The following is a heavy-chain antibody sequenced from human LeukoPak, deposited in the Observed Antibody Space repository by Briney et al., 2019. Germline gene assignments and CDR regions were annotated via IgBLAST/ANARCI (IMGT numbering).Heavy chain of an antibody. D-gene: IGHD2-2*03. V-gene: IGHV3-11*01. Sequence: PGGSLRLSCAASGFIFSDYYMTWIRQAPGKGLEWVSYITSRGSTTYYADSVKGRFTISRDNAKNSLYLRINSLRAEDTAVYYCARGKDGYCTSTRCPDYYYGMDVWGQGTTVTVSS. CDR3: ARGKDGYCTSTRCPDYYYGMDV. CDR1: GFIFSDYY. CDR2: ITSRGSTT. J-gene: IGHJ6*02.